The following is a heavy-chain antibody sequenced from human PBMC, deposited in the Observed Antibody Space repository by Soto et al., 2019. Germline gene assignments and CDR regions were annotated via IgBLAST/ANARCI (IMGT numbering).Heavy chain of an antibody. D-gene: IGHD2-15*01. CDR1: GFTFSTYA. CDR2: ISVSGDST. J-gene: IGHJ4*02. Sequence: EVQLLESGGGLVQPGGSLRLSCAASGFTFSTYAMNWVRQAPGKGLEWVSTISVSGDSTYFADSVKGRFAVSRDNSKNTVYLQTNSLRAEDTAIYYCATRHLPYCSGGTCNPFDFWGQGTLVTVSS. CDR3: ATRHLPYCSGGTCNPFDF. V-gene: IGHV3-23*01.